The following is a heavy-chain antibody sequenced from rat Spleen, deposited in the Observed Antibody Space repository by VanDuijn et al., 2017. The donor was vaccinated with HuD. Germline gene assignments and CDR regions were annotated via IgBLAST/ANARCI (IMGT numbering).Heavy chain of an antibody. Sequence: QVQLKESGPGLVQPSQTLSLTCTVSGLSLTSNSVSWIRQPPGKGLEWMGVKWNNGGTDYNSAVKSRLSINRDTAKSQVFLKMNSLQTEDTATYYCTTYDSYYHPNWFAYWGQGTLVTVSS. CDR1: GLSLTSNS. CDR3: TTYDSYYHPNWFAY. V-gene: IGHV2-47*01. J-gene: IGHJ3*01. CDR2: KWNNGGT. D-gene: IGHD1-12*03.